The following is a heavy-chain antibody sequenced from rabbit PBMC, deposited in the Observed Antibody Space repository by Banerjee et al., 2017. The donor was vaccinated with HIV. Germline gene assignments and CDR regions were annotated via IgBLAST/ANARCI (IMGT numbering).Heavy chain of an antibody. Sequence: QEQLEESGGGLVKPEGSLTLTCKASGFSFSSDYDMCWVRQAPGKGLEWIACIYTGSSSNTYYASWAKGRFTISKTSPTTVTLQMTSLTAADTATYFCARDLAGVIGWNFNLWGQGTLVTVS. CDR1: GFSFSSDYD. J-gene: IGHJ4*01. V-gene: IGHV1S45*01. D-gene: IGHD4-1*01. CDR2: IYTGSSSNT. CDR3: ARDLAGVIGWNFNL.